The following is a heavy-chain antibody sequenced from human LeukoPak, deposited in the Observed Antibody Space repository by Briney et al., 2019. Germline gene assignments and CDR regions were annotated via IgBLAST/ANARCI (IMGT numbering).Heavy chain of an antibody. CDR3: ARDHYCSSTSCYVSDY. CDR2: INSDGSST. V-gene: IGHV3-74*01. J-gene: IGHJ4*02. CDR1: GFTFSSYW. D-gene: IGHD2-2*01. Sequence: GGSLRLSCAASGFTFSSYWMHWVRQAPGKGLVWVSRINSDGSSTSYADSVKGRFTISRDNAGNTLYLQLNSLRAEDTAVYYCARDHYCSSTSCYVSDYWGQGTLVTVSS.